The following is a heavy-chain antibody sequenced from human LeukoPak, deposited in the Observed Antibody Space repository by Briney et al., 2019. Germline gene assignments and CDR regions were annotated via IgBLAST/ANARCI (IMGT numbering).Heavy chain of an antibody. CDR1: GFIFNKFS. D-gene: IGHD4-17*01. V-gene: IGHV3-21*01. Sequence: GGSLRLSWAASGFIFNKFSMNWVRQAPGTGLEWVSSINDIGVHIYYADSVKGRFTISRDNAKNSLYLQMNSLRVEDTAVYYCARGHYGYWFDPWGQGTLVTVSS. CDR2: INDIGVHI. J-gene: IGHJ5*02. CDR3: ARGHYGYWFDP.